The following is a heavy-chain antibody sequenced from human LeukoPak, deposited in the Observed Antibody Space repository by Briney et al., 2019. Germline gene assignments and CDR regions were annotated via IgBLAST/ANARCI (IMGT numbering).Heavy chain of an antibody. Sequence: PSETLSLTCTVSGGSVSSGTYYWSWIRQPPGKGLEWIGYIYYSGNTTNYNPSLKSRVTISVDTSRNQFSPKLSSVTAADTAVYYCARDGPYGGAFDIWGQGTMVTVSS. V-gene: IGHV4-61*01. CDR2: IYYSGNTT. J-gene: IGHJ3*02. CDR1: GGSVSSGTYY. CDR3: ARDGPYGGAFDI. D-gene: IGHD4-23*01.